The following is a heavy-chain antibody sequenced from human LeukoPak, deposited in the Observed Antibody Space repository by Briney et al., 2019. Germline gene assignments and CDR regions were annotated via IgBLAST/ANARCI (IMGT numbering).Heavy chain of an antibody. D-gene: IGHD4-17*01. J-gene: IGHJ5*02. CDR2: IIPILGTA. Sequence: SVKVSCKASGGTFSSYTISWVRQAPGQGLEWMGRIIPILGTANYAQKFQGRVTITTDESTSTAYMELSSLRSEDTAVYYCARDDPFTVFDPWGQGTLVTVSS. V-gene: IGHV1-69*16. CDR3: ARDDPFTVFDP. CDR1: GGTFSSYT.